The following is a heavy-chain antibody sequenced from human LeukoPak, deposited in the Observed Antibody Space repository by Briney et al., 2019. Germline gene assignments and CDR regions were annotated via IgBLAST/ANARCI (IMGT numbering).Heavy chain of an antibody. V-gene: IGHV3-30-3*01. CDR3: AKDLGLRFLRPFYGMDV. Sequence: GGSLRLSCAASGFTFSSYAMHWVRQAPGKGLEWVAVISYDGSNKYYADSVKGRFTISRDNSKNTLYLQMNSLRAEDTAVYYCAKDLGLRFLRPFYGMDVWGQGTTVTVSS. D-gene: IGHD3-16*01. CDR2: ISYDGSNK. J-gene: IGHJ6*02. CDR1: GFTFSSYA.